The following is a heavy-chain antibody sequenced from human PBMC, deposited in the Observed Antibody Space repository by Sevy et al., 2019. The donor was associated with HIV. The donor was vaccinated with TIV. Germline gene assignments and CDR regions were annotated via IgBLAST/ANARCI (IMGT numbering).Heavy chain of an antibody. V-gene: IGHV1-18*04. J-gene: IGHJ6*02. CDR2: ISAYNGNT. CDR1: GYTFTSYG. D-gene: IGHD5-12*01. Sequence: ASVKVSCKASGYTFTSYGISWVRQAPGQGLEWMGWISAYNGNTNYAQKLQGRVTMTTDTSTSTAYMELRSLRSDDTAMYYCARDWGNGYNRRYYYYYYGMDVWGQGTTVTVSS. CDR3: ARDWGNGYNRRYYYYYYGMDV.